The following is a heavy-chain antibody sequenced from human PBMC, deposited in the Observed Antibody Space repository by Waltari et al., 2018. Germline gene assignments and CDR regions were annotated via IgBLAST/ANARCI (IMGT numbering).Heavy chain of an antibody. J-gene: IGHJ5*02. CDR2: IYYSGST. Sequence: QLHLQESSSGLVKLSGTLLRTYSVYGDCLLRSNYYWVWIPQRPGKGLKSIGSIYYSGSTYHNPSLKSRVTMSDATAKNEFYLKLSSVTDDETATYYGARLTVVGATRWFDPWGQGTQVTVSS. D-gene: IGHD1-26*01. CDR1: GDCLLRSNYY. CDR3: ARLTVVGATRWFDP. V-gene: IGHV4-39*01.